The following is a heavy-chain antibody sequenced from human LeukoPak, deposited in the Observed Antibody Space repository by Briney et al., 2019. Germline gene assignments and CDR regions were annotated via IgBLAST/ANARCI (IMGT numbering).Heavy chain of an antibody. Sequence: QPGGSLRLSCAASGFTFSSYAMHWVRQAPGAGLEWVGLILSDGRTSHYADSVKGRFTISRDNSQNTLYLQMGSLRPEDTAVYHCARARFTNGWYFNRDYWGQGTLVTVSS. CDR3: ARARFTNGWYFNRDY. CDR2: ILSDGRTS. D-gene: IGHD6-19*01. V-gene: IGHV3-30-3*01. CDR1: GFTFSSYA. J-gene: IGHJ4*02.